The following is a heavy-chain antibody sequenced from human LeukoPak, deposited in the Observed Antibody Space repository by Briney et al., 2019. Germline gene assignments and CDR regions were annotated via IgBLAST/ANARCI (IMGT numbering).Heavy chain of an antibody. J-gene: IGHJ4*02. CDR1: GGSFSVYY. D-gene: IGHD2-21*02. CDR2: INHSGNT. CDR3: ARGGFYCGGDCYVDY. Sequence: SETLSLTCAVYGGSFSVYYWSWIRQPPGKGLEWIGEINHSGNTNYNPCLKSRVTISVDTSKNQFSLKLSSVTAADTAVYYCARGGFYCGGDCYVDYWGQGTLVTVSS. V-gene: IGHV4-34*01.